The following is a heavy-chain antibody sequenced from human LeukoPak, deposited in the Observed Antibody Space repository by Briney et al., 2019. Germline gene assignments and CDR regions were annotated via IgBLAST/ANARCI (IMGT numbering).Heavy chain of an antibody. J-gene: IGHJ4*02. CDR3: ARAPSFGDYGGDY. V-gene: IGHV1-18*01. CDR2: ISVYSGDT. CDR1: GYNFTNYG. Sequence: ASVKVSCKASGYNFTNYGISWVRQAPGHGLEWMGWISVYSGDTNYAHKLQDRVTMTTDTSTSTAFMELRGLRSDNTAFYYCARAPSFGDYGGDYWGQGTLVTVSS. D-gene: IGHD4-17*01.